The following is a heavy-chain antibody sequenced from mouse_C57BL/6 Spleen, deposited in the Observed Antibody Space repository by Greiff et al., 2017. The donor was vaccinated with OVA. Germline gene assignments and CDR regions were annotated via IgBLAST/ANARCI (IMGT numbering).Heavy chain of an antibody. D-gene: IGHD2-4*01. V-gene: IGHV1-42*01. CDR3: ARRGKLDYDHYFDY. Sequence: EVQLQQSGPELVKPGASVKISCKASGYSFTGYYMNWVKQSPEKSLEWIGEINPSTGGTTYNQKFKAKATLTVDKSSSTAYMQLKSLTSEDSAVYYCARRGKLDYDHYFDYWGQGTTLTVSS. CDR1: GYSFTGYY. CDR2: INPSTGGT. J-gene: IGHJ2*01.